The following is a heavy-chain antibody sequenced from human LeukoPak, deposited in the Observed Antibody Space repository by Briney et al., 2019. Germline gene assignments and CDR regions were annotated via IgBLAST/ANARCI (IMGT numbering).Heavy chain of an antibody. CDR1: GGSFSGYY. J-gene: IGHJ6*02. CDR3: ARDIVATYGGYYYYGMDV. D-gene: IGHD5-12*01. Sequence: SETLSLTCAAYGGSFSGYYWSWIRQPPGKGLEWIGEINHSGSTNYNPSLKSRVTISVDTSKNQFSLKLSSVTAADTAVYYCARDIVATYGGYYYYGMDVWGQGTTVTVSS. V-gene: IGHV4-34*01. CDR2: INHSGST.